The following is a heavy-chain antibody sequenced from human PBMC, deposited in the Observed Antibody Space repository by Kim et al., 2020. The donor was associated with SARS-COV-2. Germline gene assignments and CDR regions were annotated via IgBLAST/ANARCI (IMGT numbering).Heavy chain of an antibody. J-gene: IGHJ4*02. V-gene: IGHV4-59*01. CDR1: TDSFSAYY. CDR2: IFYSGSP. CDR3: ARSEGRATWHQFDY. Sequence: SETLSLTCTVSTDSFSAYYWSWIRQISGKGLEWIGHIFYSGSPNYNPSLKSRATISWETTRNQFSLDLTSVTQADTAVYYFARSEGRATWHQFDYWGQGVLVTVSS.